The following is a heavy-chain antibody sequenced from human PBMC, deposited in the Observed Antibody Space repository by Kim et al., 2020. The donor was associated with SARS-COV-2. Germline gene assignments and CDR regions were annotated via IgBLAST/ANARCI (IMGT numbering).Heavy chain of an antibody. Sequence: SVKGRFTIARDDSKNTAYLQMNSLKTEDTAVYYCTRLIPDRMTPTYGMDVWGQGTTVTVSS. J-gene: IGHJ6*02. CDR3: TRLIPDRMTPTYGMDV. D-gene: IGHD2-21*02. V-gene: IGHV3-73*01.